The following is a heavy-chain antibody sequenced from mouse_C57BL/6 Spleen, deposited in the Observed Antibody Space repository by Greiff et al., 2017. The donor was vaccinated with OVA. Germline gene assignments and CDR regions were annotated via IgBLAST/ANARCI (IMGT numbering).Heavy chain of an antibody. CDR3: TTDDYDGGGY. J-gene: IGHJ2*01. CDR1: GFNIKDDY. Sequence: VQLKESGAELVRPGASVKLSCTASGFNIKDDYMHWVKQRPEQGLEWIGWIDPENGDTEYASKFQGKATITADTSSNTAYLQLSSLTSEDTAVYYCTTDDYDGGGYWGQGTTLTVSS. CDR2: IDPENGDT. V-gene: IGHV14-4*01. D-gene: IGHD2-4*01.